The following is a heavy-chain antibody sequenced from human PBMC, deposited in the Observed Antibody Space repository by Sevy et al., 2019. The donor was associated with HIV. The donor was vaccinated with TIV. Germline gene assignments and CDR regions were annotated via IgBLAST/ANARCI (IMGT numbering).Heavy chain of an antibody. J-gene: IGHJ5*01. CDR2: IWFDGSNK. CDR1: GFTFSSYG. CDR3: ASEGRIAAGGKEVYNWFDS. V-gene: IGHV3-33*08. D-gene: IGHD6-13*01. Sequence: GGSLRLSCAASGFTFSSYGMHRVHQAPCKGLEWVAVIWFDGSNKYYADSVKGRFTISRDNSKNTLYLQMNSLRAEDTAVYFCASEGRIAAGGKEVYNWFDSWGQGTLVTVSS.